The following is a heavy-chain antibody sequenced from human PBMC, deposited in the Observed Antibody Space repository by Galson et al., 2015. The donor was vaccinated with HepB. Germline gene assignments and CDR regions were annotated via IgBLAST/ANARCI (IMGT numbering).Heavy chain of an antibody. CDR1: GFTFGDYA. D-gene: IGHD6-19*01. CDR3: TIDLQAVVLRPFDY. V-gene: IGHV3-49*03. Sequence: SLRLSCAASGFTFGDYAMSWFRQAPGKGLEWVGFIRSKAYGGTTEYAASVKGRFTISRDDSKSIAYLQMNSLKTEDTAVYYCTIDLQAVVLRPFDYWGQGSLVTVS. J-gene: IGHJ4*02. CDR2: IRSKAYGGTT.